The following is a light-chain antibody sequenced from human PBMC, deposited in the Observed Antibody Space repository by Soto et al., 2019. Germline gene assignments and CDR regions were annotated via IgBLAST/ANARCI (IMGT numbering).Light chain of an antibody. Sequence: EIVLTQSPATLSLSPGERATLSCRASQSVSSYLAWYQQKVGQAPRLLIYDASKRATGIPARFSGSGSGTDFTLTISSLEPEDFAVYYCQQRSNWAYTFGQGTKLEIK. V-gene: IGKV3-11*01. CDR2: DAS. CDR1: QSVSSY. J-gene: IGKJ2*01. CDR3: QQRSNWAYT.